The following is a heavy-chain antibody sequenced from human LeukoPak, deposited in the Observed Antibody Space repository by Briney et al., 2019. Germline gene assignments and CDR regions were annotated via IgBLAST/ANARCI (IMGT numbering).Heavy chain of an antibody. J-gene: IGHJ4*02. D-gene: IGHD3-22*01. CDR2: IVGSDTRT. V-gene: IGHV3-48*03. Sequence: PGGSLRLSCAASGFAFSGYEMNWVRQAPGKGLEWVSYIVGSDTRTYYADSVKGRFTISRDNAKNSLYLQMNSLRAEDTGLYYCATLGYHLDSWGQGTLVTVSS. CDR3: ATLGYHLDS. CDR1: GFAFSGYE.